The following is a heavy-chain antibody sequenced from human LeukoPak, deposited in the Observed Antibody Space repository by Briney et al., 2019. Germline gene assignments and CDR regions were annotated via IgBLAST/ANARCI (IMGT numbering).Heavy chain of an antibody. Sequence: PGGSLRLSCAASGFTFSSYWMHWVRQAPGKGLVWFSRINNDGTTTTYADSVRGRFTISRDNAKNTLYLEMNSLRVEDTAVYYCARLLQGDDWGQGTLVTVSS. D-gene: IGHD4-11*01. CDR2: INNDGTTT. CDR3: ARLLQGDD. CDR1: GFTFSSYW. J-gene: IGHJ4*02. V-gene: IGHV3-74*01.